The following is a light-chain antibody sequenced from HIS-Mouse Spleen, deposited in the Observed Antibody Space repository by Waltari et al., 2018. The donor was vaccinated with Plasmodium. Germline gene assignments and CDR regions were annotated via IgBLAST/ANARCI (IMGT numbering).Light chain of an antibody. J-gene: IGLJ2*01. CDR1: KLGDKY. V-gene: IGLV3-1*01. Sequence: SYELTQPPSVSVSPGQTASITCSGDKLGDKYACWYQQKPCQSPVLLIYQDSKRPSGIPWRFFGSNAGNTATLTISGTQAMDEADYYCQAWDSSTVVFGGGTKLTVL. CDR2: QDS. CDR3: QAWDSSTVV.